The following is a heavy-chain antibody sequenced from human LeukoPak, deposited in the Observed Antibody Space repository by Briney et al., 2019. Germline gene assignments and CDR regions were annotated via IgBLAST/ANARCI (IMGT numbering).Heavy chain of an antibody. CDR1: GGSISGYY. V-gene: IGHV4-59*08. D-gene: IGHD3-22*01. CDR3: ARSPPGWYYDNSGQYYFDT. CDR2: ISFTGNT. J-gene: IGHJ4*02. Sequence: SETLSLTCTVSGGSISGYYWSWIRQSPGKRLEWIAYISFTGNTNYNPSLKSRVTISLDTSKTHFSLTLSSLTAADTAVYYCARSPPGWYYDNSGQYYFDTWGQGTLVTVSS.